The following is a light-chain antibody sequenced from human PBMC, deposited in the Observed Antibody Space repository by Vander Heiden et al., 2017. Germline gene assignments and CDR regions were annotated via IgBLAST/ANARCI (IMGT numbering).Light chain of an antibody. Sequence: AIWLTQSPSLLSASTGDRVPIRCRMSQGNSSYLAWYQQKPGKAPELLIYAASTLQSGVPSRFSGSGSGTDFTLTISCLQSEDFATYYCQQYYSFPRTFGQGTKVEIK. V-gene: IGKV1D-8*02. CDR1: QGNSSY. J-gene: IGKJ1*01. CDR3: QQYYSFPRT. CDR2: AAS.